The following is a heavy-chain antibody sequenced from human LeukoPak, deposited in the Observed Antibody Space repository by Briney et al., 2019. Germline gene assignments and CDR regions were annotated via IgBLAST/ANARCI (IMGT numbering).Heavy chain of an antibody. CDR3: ATVDTANYGMDV. D-gene: IGHD5-18*01. J-gene: IGHJ6*02. V-gene: IGHV1-24*01. Sequence: ASVKVSCKVSGYTLTELSMHWVRQAPGKGLEWMGGFDPEDGETIYAQKFQGRVTMTEDTSTDTAHMELSSLRSEDTAVYYCATVDTANYGMDVWGQGTTVTVSS. CDR1: GYTLTELS. CDR2: FDPEDGET.